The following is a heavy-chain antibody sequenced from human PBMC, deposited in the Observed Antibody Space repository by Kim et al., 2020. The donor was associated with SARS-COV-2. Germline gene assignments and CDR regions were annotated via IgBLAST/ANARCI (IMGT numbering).Heavy chain of an antibody. V-gene: IGHV3-13*05. CDR1: GFTFSSYD. J-gene: IGHJ6*02. Sequence: GGSLRLSCAASGFTFSSYDMHWVRQATGKGLEWVSAIGTAGDPYYPGSVKGRFTISRENAKNSLYLQMNSLRAGDTAVYYCARGEILRWQRRPYGMDVWGQGTTVTVSS. D-gene: IGHD4-17*01. CDR2: IGTAGDP. CDR3: ARGEILRWQRRPYGMDV.